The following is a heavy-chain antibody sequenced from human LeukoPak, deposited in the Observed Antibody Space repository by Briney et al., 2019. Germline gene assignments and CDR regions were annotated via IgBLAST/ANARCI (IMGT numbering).Heavy chain of an antibody. CDR3: AREIFGVVIHFDAFDI. CDR1: GFTFSSYS. Sequence: GGSLRLSCAASGFTFSSYSMNWVRQAPGKGLEWVSSISSSSSYIYYADSVKGRFTISRDNAKNSLYLQMNSLRAEDTAVYYCAREIFGVVIHFDAFDIWGQGTMVTVSS. D-gene: IGHD3-3*01. CDR2: ISSSSSYI. V-gene: IGHV3-21*01. J-gene: IGHJ3*02.